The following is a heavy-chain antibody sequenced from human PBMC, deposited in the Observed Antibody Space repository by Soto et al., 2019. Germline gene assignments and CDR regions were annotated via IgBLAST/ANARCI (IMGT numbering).Heavy chain of an antibody. V-gene: IGHV2-5*02. D-gene: IGHD6-13*01. J-gene: IGHJ4*02. CDR3: ARDHIATAGSKYFDY. Sequence: QITLKESGPTLVKPTQTLTLTCTFSGFSLSTSGVGVGWIRQPPGKALEWLALIYWDDDKRYSPSLKSRLTITKDTSKNQVVLTMTNLDPVDTATYYCARDHIATAGSKYFDYWGQGTLVTVSS. CDR1: GFSLSTSGVG. CDR2: IYWDDDK.